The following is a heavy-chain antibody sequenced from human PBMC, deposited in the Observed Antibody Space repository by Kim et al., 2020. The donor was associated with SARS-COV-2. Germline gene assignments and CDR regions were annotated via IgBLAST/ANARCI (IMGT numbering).Heavy chain of an antibody. D-gene: IGHD6-13*01. Sequence: FTISRDNSKNTLYLQMNSLRAEDTAVYYCASLGGGIAAAGTSVYYGMDVWGQGTTVTVSS. V-gene: IGHV3-53*01. CDR3: ASLGGGIAAAGTSVYYGMDV. J-gene: IGHJ6*02.